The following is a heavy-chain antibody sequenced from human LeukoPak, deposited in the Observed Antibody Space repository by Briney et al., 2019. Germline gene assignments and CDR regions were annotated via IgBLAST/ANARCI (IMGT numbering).Heavy chain of an antibody. V-gene: IGHV4-34*01. D-gene: IGHD2-15*01. CDR1: GGSFSGYY. Sequence: PSETLSLTCAVYGGSFSGYYWSWIRQPPGKGLEWIGEINHSGSTNYNPSLKSRVTISVDTSKNQFSLKLSSVTAADTAVYYCARRSGGSFDYWGQGTLVTVSS. CDR3: ARRSGGSFDY. J-gene: IGHJ4*02. CDR2: INHSGST.